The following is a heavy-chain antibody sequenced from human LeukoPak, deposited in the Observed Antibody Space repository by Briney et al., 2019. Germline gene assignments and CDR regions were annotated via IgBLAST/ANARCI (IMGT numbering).Heavy chain of an antibody. CDR2: IYYSGST. CDR3: ARHVDTAFNWFDP. D-gene: IGHD5-18*01. J-gene: IGHJ5*02. CDR1: GGSISSYY. V-gene: IGHV4-59*08. Sequence: SETLSLTCTVSGGSISSYYWSWIRQPPGKGLEWIGYIYYSGSTNYNPSLKSRVTISVDTSKNQFSLKLSSVTAADTAVYYRARHVDTAFNWFDPWGQGTLVTVSS.